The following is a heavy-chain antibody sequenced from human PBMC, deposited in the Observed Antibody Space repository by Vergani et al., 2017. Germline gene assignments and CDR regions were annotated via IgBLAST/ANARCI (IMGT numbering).Heavy chain of an antibody. CDR3: ARHRGWGLVVVAATPWYYYYGMDV. Sequence: EVQMVESGGGLVKPGGSLRLSCKGSGYSFTSYWIGWVRQMPGKGLEWMGIIYPGDSDTRYSPSFQGQVTISADKSISTAYLQWSSLKASDTAMYYCARHRGWGLVVVAATPWYYYYGMDVWGQGTTVTVSS. V-gene: IGHV5-51*01. D-gene: IGHD2-15*01. CDR1: GYSFTSYW. CDR2: IYPGDSDT. J-gene: IGHJ6*02.